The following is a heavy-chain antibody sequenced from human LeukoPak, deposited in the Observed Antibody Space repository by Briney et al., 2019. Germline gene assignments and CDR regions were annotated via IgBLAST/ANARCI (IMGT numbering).Heavy chain of an antibody. V-gene: IGHV1-46*01. J-gene: IGHJ4*02. CDR1: GYTFTSYY. D-gene: IGHD3-10*02. CDR2: INPSGGST. Sequence: GASVKVSCKASGYTFTSYYMHWVRQAPGQGLEWMGIINPSGGSTSYAQKFQGRVTMTRDTSTSTVYMELSSLRSEDTAVYYCARDPVLYGEKGRLDYWGQGTLVTVSS. CDR3: ARDPVLYGEKGRLDY.